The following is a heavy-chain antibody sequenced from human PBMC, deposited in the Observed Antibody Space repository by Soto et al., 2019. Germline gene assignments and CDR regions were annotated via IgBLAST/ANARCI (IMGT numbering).Heavy chain of an antibody. V-gene: IGHV3-23*01. CDR2: ISGSGGST. CDR3: AKDPWLGIAVADYFDY. J-gene: IGHJ4*02. Sequence: GGSLRLSCAASGFTFSSYAMSWVRQAPGKGLEWVSAISGSGGSTYYADSVKGRFTISRDNSKNTLYLQMNSLRAEDTAVYYCAKDPWLGIAVADYFDYWGQGTLVTVSS. D-gene: IGHD6-19*01. CDR1: GFTFSSYA.